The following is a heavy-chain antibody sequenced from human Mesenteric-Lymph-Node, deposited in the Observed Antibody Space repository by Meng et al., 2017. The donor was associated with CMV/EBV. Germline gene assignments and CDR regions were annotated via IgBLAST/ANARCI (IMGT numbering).Heavy chain of an antibody. V-gene: IGHV5-51*01. CDR2: IYPGDSDT. Sequence: SCQGSGYTFTSYWIGWVRQMPGKGLECMGIIYPGDSDTKYSPSFQGQVTISVDKSISTAYLQWSSVKASDTATYYCARRHSRTSGNDYWGQGTLVTVSS. D-gene: IGHD2-2*01. CDR3: ARRHSRTSGNDY. CDR1: GYTFTSYW. J-gene: IGHJ4*02.